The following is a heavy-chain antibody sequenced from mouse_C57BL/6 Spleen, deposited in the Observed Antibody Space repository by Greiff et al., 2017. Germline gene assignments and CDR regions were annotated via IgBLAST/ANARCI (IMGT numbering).Heavy chain of an antibody. V-gene: IGHV1-19*01. CDR1: GYTFTDYY. CDR2: INPYNGGT. D-gene: IGHD1-1*01. CDR3: ARSKDYYGSSWYFDY. Sequence: EVKLVESGPVLVKPGASVKMSCKASGYTFTDYYMNWVKQSHGKSLEWIGVINPYNGGTSYNQKFKGKATLTVDKSSSTAYMELNSLTSEDSAVYYCARSKDYYGSSWYFDYWGQGTTLTVAS. J-gene: IGHJ2*01.